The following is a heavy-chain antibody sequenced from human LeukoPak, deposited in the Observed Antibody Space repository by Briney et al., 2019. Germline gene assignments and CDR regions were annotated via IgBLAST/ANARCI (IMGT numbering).Heavy chain of an antibody. CDR1: GGSISDYY. J-gene: IGHJ4*02. CDR2: IYYSGST. Sequence: SETLSLTCTVSGGSISDYYWSWIRQPPGKGLEWIGYIYYSGSTKYNPYLKSRVTISIDTSKNQFSLKLSSVTAADTAVYYCARGRTFDNWGQGTLVTVSS. CDR3: ARGRTFDN. V-gene: IGHV4-59*01.